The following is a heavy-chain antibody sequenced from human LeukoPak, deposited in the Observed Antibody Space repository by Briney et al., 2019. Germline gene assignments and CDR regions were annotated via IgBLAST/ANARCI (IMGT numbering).Heavy chain of an antibody. D-gene: IGHD1-26*01. Sequence: ASVKVSCKASGYTFTAYYMHWVRQAPGQGLEWMGWINTNSGGTNYAQNFQGRVTMTRDTSISTAYMELRTLRSDDTAVYYCARPMYSGTGDAFDIWGQGTMVTVSS. J-gene: IGHJ3*02. V-gene: IGHV1-2*02. CDR3: ARPMYSGTGDAFDI. CDR1: GYTFTAYY. CDR2: INTNSGGT.